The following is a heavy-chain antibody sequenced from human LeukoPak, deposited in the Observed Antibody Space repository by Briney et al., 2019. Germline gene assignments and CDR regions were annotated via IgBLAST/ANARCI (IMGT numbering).Heavy chain of an antibody. Sequence: GGSLRLSCAASGFTVSSNYMSWVRQAPGKGLEWVSVIYSGGSTYYADSVKGRFTISRDNSENTLYLQMNSLRAEDTAVYYCARGVVVIDDAFDIWGQGTMVTVSS. J-gene: IGHJ3*02. CDR2: IYSGGST. CDR3: ARGVVVIDDAFDI. V-gene: IGHV3-53*01. D-gene: IGHD3-22*01. CDR1: GFTVSSNY.